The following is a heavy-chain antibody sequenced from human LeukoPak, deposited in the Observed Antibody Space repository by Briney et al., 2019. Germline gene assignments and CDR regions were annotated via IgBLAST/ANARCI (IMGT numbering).Heavy chain of an antibody. CDR3: ARGGWELFDY. V-gene: IGHV4-59*01. CDR2: IYYSGST. CDR1: GGSISSYY. Sequence: PSETLPLTCTVSGGSISSYYWSWIRQPPGKGLEWIGYIYYSGSTNYNPSLKSRVTISVDTSKNRFSLKLNSVTAADTAVYYCARGGWELFDYWGQGTLVTVSS. D-gene: IGHD1-7*01. J-gene: IGHJ4*02.